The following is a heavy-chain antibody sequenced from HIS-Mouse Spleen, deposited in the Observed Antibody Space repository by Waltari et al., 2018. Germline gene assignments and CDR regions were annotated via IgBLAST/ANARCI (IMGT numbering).Heavy chain of an antibody. V-gene: IGHV1-69*04. CDR1: GATFSIYA. CDR2: IIPILGIA. CDR3: ARHPEIAAAVGAFDI. J-gene: IGHJ3*02. Sequence: QVQLVQSGAEVKKPGSSVKVACRASGATFSIYASSGVRQAPGHGLEWMGRIIPILGIANYAQKFQGRVTITADKSTSTAYMELSSLRSEDTAVYYCARHPEIAAAVGAFDIWGQGTMVTVSS. D-gene: IGHD6-13*01.